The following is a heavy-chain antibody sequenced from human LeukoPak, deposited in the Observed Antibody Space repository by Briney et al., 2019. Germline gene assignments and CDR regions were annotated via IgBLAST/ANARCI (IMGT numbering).Heavy chain of an antibody. CDR1: GLTFNNYW. D-gene: IGHD2-2*02. CDR3: VSRYCTITNCYKASGTGAFDI. Sequence: GGSLRLSCAASGLTFNNYWMHWVRQAPGKGLEWVSRINSDGSTTNYADSVKGRFTISRDNAKNTMYLQMNSLRAEDTALYYCVSRYCTITNCYKASGTGAFDIWAKGQWSSSLQ. V-gene: IGHV3-74*01. J-gene: IGHJ3*02. CDR2: INSDGSTT.